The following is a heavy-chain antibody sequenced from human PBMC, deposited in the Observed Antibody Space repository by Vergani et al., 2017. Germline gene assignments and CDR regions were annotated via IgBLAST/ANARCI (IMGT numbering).Heavy chain of an antibody. V-gene: IGHV1-46*01. CDR2: INPSGGST. Sequence: QVQLVQSGAEVKKPGASVKVSCKASGYTFTSYSMHWVRQAPGQGLEWMGIINPSGGSTSYAQKFQGRVTMTRDTSTSTVCMELSSLRSEDTAVYYCVIGYCSSTSCPYYYYGMDVWGQGTTVTVSS. D-gene: IGHD2-2*01. CDR1: GYTFTSYS. J-gene: IGHJ6*02. CDR3: VIGYCSSTSCPYYYYGMDV.